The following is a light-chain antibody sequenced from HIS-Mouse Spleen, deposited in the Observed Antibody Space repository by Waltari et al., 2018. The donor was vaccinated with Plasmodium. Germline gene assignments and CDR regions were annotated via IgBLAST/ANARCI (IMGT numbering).Light chain of an antibody. V-gene: IGLV2-23*01. CDR2: EDS. CDR3: CSYAGSSTWV. CDR1: RRDVGSYNL. J-gene: IGLJ3*02. Sequence: QSALTPPASVSGSPGQSITISCTGTRRDVGSYNLFSWYQQHPRKAPKLMIYEDSKRPSGFSNRFSGSKSGNTASLTISGLQAEDEADYYCCSYAGSSTWVFGGGTKLTVL.